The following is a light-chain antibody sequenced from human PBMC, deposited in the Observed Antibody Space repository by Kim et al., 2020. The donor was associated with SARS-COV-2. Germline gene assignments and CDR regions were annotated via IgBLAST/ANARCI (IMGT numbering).Light chain of an antibody. V-gene: IGLV2-14*04. J-gene: IGLJ1*01. CDR3: SSYTSSTSSYV. CDR1: SSDVGGYNF. Sequence: QSITISCTGTSSDVGGYNFVSWYQQHPGKAPILMIYDVTKRPSGVSNRFSGSKSGNTASLSISGLQAEDEADYYCSSYTSSTSSYVFGTGTKVTVL. CDR2: DVT.